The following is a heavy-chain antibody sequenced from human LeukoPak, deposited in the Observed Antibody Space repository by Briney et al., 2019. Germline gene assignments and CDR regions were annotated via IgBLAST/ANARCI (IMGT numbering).Heavy chain of an antibody. V-gene: IGHV3-30*18. CDR2: ISYDGSNK. J-gene: IGHJ6*02. CDR3: AKEYRYFDWLSTFDGMDV. CDR1: GFTFSSYG. D-gene: IGHD3-9*01. Sequence: GGSLRLSCAASGFTFSSYGMHWVRQAPGKGLEWVAVISYDGSNKYYADSVKGRFTISRDNSKNTLYLQMNSLRAEDTAVYYCAKEYRYFDWLSTFDGMDVWGQGTTVTVSS.